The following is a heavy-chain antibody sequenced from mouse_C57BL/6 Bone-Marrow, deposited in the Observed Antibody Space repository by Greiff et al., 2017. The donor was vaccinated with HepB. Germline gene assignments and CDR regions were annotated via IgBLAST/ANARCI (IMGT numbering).Heavy chain of an antibody. D-gene: IGHD1-1*01. CDR3: AKDYGSSYDYAMDY. V-gene: IGHV2-5*01. Sequence: VKLMESGPGLVQPSQSLSITCTVSGFSLTSYGVHWVRQSPGKGLEWLGVIWRGGSTDYNAAFMSRLSITKDNSKSQVFFKMNSLQADDTAIYYCAKDYGSSYDYAMDYWGQGTSVTVSS. CDR2: IWRGGST. CDR1: GFSLTSYG. J-gene: IGHJ4*01.